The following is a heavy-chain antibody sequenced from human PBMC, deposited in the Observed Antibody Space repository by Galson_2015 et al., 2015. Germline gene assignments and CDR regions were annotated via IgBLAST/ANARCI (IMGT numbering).Heavy chain of an antibody. CDR2: ISSSSSYI. CDR1: GFTFSSYS. D-gene: IGHD2-21*02. V-gene: IGHV3-21*01. J-gene: IGHJ3*02. CDR3: ARGSPSGAVVTYDAFYS. Sequence: SLRLSCAASGFTFSSYSMSWVRQAPGKGLEWVSSISSSSSYIYYADPVKGRFTIYRDNAKNSLYLQMNSLRADDTAVYYCARGSPSGAVVTYDAFYSWCQWTMFTVSS.